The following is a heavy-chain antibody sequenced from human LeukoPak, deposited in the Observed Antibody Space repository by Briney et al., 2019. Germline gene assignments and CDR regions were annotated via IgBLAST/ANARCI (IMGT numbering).Heavy chain of an antibody. Sequence: GGSLRLSCAASGFTFSTFAMIWVRQPPGRGLEWVSSIFPSGGEIHYADSVRGRFTISRDNSKSTLSLQMNSLRAEDTAIYYCARDHYRAVTASDYWGQGTLVTVSS. V-gene: IGHV3-23*01. J-gene: IGHJ4*02. D-gene: IGHD4-11*01. CDR1: GFTFSTFA. CDR3: ARDHYRAVTASDY. CDR2: IFPSGGEI.